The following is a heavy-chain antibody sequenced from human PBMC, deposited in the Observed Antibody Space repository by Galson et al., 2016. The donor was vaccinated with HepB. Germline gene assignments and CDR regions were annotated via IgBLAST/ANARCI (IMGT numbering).Heavy chain of an antibody. D-gene: IGHD3-22*01. J-gene: IGHJ4*02. Sequence: QSGAEVKKPGESLQISCKGEGYVFSSYWIAWVRQTPDKGLEWMGLFYPGDSEIRYSPSFQGQVTFSADKSINTAYMQWSSLKASDTAIYYCARLVSSRSPYDSWGQGTLVTVSS. V-gene: IGHV5-51*01. CDR2: FYPGDSEI. CDR3: ARLVSSRSPYDS. CDR1: GYVFSSYW.